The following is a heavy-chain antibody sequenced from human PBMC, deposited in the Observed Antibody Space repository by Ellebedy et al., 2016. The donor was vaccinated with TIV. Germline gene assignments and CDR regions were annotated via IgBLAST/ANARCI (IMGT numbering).Heavy chain of an antibody. CDR1: GFTFSNFW. V-gene: IGHV3-74*01. D-gene: IGHD3-10*01. CDR2: INSDGIGT. Sequence: PGGSLRLSCAASGFTFSNFWMHWVRQAPGKGLVWLSRINSDGIGTWYADSVKGRFTISRDNAKNMLYLQMNSLRAEDTAVYYCVREDLWFGESVGHFDPWGQGTLVTVSS. J-gene: IGHJ5*02. CDR3: VREDLWFGESVGHFDP.